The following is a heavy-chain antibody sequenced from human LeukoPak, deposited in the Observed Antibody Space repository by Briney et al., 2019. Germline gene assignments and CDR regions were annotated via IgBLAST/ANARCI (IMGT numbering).Heavy chain of an antibody. CDR1: GFTFNNYA. CDR3: AKDTWNDGIYYYGMDV. D-gene: IGHD1-1*01. V-gene: IGHV3-23*01. J-gene: IGHJ6*02. CDR2: ISGSGGTT. Sequence: PGGSLRLSCTASGFTFNNYAMTWVRQAPGNGLEWLSAISGSGGTTYSADSVKGRFSISRDNLRHTLFLQMNSLRGEDTAVYYCAKDTWNDGIYYYGMDVWGPGTTVTVSS.